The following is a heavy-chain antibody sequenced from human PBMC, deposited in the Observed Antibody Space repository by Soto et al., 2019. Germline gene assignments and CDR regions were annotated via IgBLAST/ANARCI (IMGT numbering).Heavy chain of an antibody. D-gene: IGHD3-10*01. CDR2: VDHSGIT. CDR1: GGSISAYY. V-gene: IGHV4-59*01. J-gene: IGHJ3*02. CDR3: ARDPLDYFNTRNAFDI. Sequence: PSETLSLTCTVSGGSISAYYWSWIRQPPGGGLEWIANVDHSGITKYNPSLKSRVIISVDTSKKQISLKLTSVTAADTAVYYCARDPLDYFNTRNAFDIWGQGTMVTVSS.